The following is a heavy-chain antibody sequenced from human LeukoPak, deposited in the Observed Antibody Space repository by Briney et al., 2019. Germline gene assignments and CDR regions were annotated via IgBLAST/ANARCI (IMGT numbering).Heavy chain of an antibody. CDR2: IYTSGST. D-gene: IGHD6-19*01. V-gene: IGHV4-4*07. CDR1: GVSISSYY. J-gene: IGHJ3*02. Sequence: SETLSLTCTVSGVSISSYYWSWIRQPAGKELEWIGRIYTSGSTNYNPSLKSRVTMSVDTSKNQFSLKLSSVTAADTAVYYCARHRAVAGTRGPFDIWGQGTMVTVSS. CDR3: ARHRAVAGTRGPFDI.